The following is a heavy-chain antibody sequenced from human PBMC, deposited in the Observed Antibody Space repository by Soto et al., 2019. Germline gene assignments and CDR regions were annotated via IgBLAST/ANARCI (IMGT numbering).Heavy chain of an antibody. Sequence: PGGSLRLSCAASGFTFRSYAMTWVRQAAGKGLEWVSSVTTDGVRTYFAASVKGRFTISRDNSKSTLYLQMNSLRAEDTAVYYCAKSPRTMAAANKYGMDAWGQGTTVTVSS. J-gene: IGHJ6*02. D-gene: IGHD6-25*01. V-gene: IGHV3-23*01. CDR2: VTTDGVRT. CDR3: AKSPRTMAAANKYGMDA. CDR1: GFTFRSYA.